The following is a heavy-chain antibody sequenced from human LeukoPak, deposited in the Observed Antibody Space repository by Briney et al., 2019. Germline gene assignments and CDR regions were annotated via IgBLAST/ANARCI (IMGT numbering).Heavy chain of an antibody. CDR1: GFTFSRYL. Sequence: GGSLRLSCAASGFTFSRYLMHWVRQAPGKGLVWVSCIKSDGSSTSIADSAKGRFTISRDNAKNTVYLQMNSLRAEDTAVYYCVRDNRSYNFDYWGQGTLVTVSS. D-gene: IGHD1-26*01. CDR3: VRDNRSYNFDY. J-gene: IGHJ4*02. CDR2: IKSDGSST. V-gene: IGHV3-74*01.